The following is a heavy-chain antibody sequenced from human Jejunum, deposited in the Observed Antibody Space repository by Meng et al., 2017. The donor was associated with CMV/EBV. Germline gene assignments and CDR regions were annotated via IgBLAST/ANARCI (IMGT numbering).Heavy chain of an antibody. D-gene: IGHD2-15*01. Sequence: AMHWVSQASGKGPEWVGRIRRKADGYATAYAASVKGRFTVSRDDSKNTAYLQMNSLKTEDTAVYYCTRPVGDYCAGGSCYTQMDVWGQGTTVTVSS. J-gene: IGHJ6*02. CDR1: A. V-gene: IGHV3-73*01. CDR2: IRRKADGYAT. CDR3: TRPVGDYCAGGSCYTQMDV.